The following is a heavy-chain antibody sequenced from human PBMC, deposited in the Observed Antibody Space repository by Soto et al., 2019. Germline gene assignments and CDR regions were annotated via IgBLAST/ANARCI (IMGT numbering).Heavy chain of an antibody. CDR2: INPNSGGT. CDR1: GYTFTGYY. J-gene: IGHJ6*02. CDR3: ARDQGKYYPLLAV. D-gene: IGHD3-10*01. V-gene: IGHV1-2*04. Sequence: GASVKVSCKASGYTFTGYYMHWVRQAPGQGLEWMGWINPNSGGTNYAQTFQGWVTMTRDTSISTAYMELSRLRSDDTAVYYCARDQGKYYPLLAVWGQGTTVTVSS.